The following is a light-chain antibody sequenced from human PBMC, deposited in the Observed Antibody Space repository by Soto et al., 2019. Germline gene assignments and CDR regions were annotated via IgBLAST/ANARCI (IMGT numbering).Light chain of an antibody. J-gene: IGLJ1*01. Sequence: SYELTQPPSVSVAPGQTARITCGGNNIGSKNVHWYQQKSGQAPVLVVYDESDRPSGVPERFSGSNSRDTATLTISRVEAGDEADYYCQVWDRLCDYVFGSGTKVTVL. V-gene: IGLV3-21*02. CDR3: QVWDRLCDYV. CDR2: DES. CDR1: NIGSKN.